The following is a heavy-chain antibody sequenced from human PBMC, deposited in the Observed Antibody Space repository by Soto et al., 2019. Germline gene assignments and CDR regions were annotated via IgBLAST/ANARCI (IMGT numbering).Heavy chain of an antibody. V-gene: IGHV1-46*04. CDR2: INCRGGST. CDR3: AGSGTVLLPVY. J-gene: IGHJ4*02. D-gene: IGHD3-10*01. CDR1: GYTFTSYY. Sequence: QVQLVQSGAEVKKPGASVKVSCKASGYTFTSYYMHWVRQAPGQGLEWMGIINCRGGSTSYAQKLQDGVTMTRDTCTSTVYMELSSVSSDDTAVYYCAGSGTVLLPVYWGQGTLVSVSS.